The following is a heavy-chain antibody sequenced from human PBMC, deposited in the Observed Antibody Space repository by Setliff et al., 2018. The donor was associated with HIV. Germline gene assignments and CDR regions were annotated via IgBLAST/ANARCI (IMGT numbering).Heavy chain of an antibody. J-gene: IGHJ4*02. V-gene: IGHV4-61*09. Sequence: PSETLSLTCTVSGGSISSDTYHYSWIRQPAGKGLEWIGQTYSSGSTKCNPSLKSRVTISVDTSKNQFSLRLNSATAADTAVYYCARDMRHLAPLGYYFDYWGQGTLVTVSS. CDR1: GGSISSDTYH. CDR3: ARDMRHLAPLGYYFDY. CDR2: TYSSGST. D-gene: IGHD3-10*01.